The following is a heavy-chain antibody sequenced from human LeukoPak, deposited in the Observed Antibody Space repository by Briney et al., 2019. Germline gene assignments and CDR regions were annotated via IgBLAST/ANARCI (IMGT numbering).Heavy chain of an antibody. CDR3: XXXXXXXXXLSHNYFDY. Sequence: QPGGSLRLSCAASGFTFSTSGMNWVRQAPGKGLEWVSYISSSTSNIYYSDSVRGRFTISRDNAKNSLFLQMNSLRDEDTAVYYXXXXXXXXXXLSHNYFDYWGQGTRVTVSS. J-gene: IGHJ4*02. CDR2: ISSSTSNI. V-gene: IGHV3-48*02. CDR1: GFTFSTSG.